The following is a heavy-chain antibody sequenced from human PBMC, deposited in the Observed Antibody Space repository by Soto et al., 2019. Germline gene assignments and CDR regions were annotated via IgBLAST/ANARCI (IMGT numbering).Heavy chain of an antibody. V-gene: IGHV1-69*13. CDR1: GCTFSRSR. CDR3: VRDSGAKLSSS. J-gene: IGHJ4*02. Sequence: SVKVSCQASGCTFSRSRINWVRQAPGQGLEWVGGIVPIYRTADYAQKFQGRVTITADESARPSYMELRSLKFQDTAVYYCVRDSGAKLSSSWGQGTLVTVSS. D-gene: IGHD6-13*01. CDR2: IVPIYRTA.